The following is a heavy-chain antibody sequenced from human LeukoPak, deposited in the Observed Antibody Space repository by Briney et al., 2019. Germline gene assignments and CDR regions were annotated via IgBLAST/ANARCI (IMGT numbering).Heavy chain of an antibody. V-gene: IGHV4-34*01. D-gene: IGHD6-19*01. CDR3: AXGXSKXPPVAGKPVDY. CDR1: GGSFSGYY. CDR2: INHSGST. Sequence: SETLSLTCAVYGGSFSGYYWSWIRQPPGKGLEWIGEINHSGSTNYNPSLKSRVTISVDTSKNQFSLKLSSVTAADTAVYYCAXGXSKXPPVAGKPVDYWGQGTLVTVSS. J-gene: IGHJ4*02.